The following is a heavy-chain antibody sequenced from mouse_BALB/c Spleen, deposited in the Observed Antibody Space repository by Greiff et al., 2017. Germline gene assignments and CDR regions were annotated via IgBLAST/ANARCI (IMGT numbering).Heavy chain of an antibody. CDR3: ARHGEVRPYYYAMDY. CDR1: GFTFSSYG. CDR2: ISSGGSYT. V-gene: IGHV5-6*01. J-gene: IGHJ4*01. Sequence: EVQRVESGGDLVKPGGSLKLSCAASGFTFSSYGMSWVRQTPDKRLEWVATISSGGSYTYYPDSVKGRFTISRDNAKNTLYLQMSSLKSEDTAMYYCARHGEVRPYYYAMDYWGQGTSVTVSS. D-gene: IGHD2-14*01.